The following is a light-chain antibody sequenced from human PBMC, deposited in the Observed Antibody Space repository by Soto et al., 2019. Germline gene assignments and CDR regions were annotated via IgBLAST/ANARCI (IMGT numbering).Light chain of an antibody. J-gene: IGKJ1*01. CDR2: DAS. Sequence: EIVLTQSPATLSLSPGERATLSGRASQSVSTYLAWYQQKPGQAPRLLIYDASNSATGIPARFSGSGSGTDFTLTISSLEPVDFAVYYCQQRSNWPWTFGQGTKVEIK. V-gene: IGKV3-11*01. CDR3: QQRSNWPWT. CDR1: QSVSTY.